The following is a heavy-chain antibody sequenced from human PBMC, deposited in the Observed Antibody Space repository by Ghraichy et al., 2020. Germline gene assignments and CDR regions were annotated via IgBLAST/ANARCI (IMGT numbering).Heavy chain of an antibody. CDR3: VRVGQLYCRGGNCYYFDY. V-gene: IGHV3-48*01. J-gene: IGHJ4*02. CDR1: GFTFSAYN. Sequence: GGSLRLSCAASGFTFSAYNMNWVRQAPGKGLEWVSYITTDSDLTYYAGSVRGRFTISRDDAKKSLYLQMNALRAEDTAVYYCVRVGQLYCRGGNCYYFDYRGQGTLGTVSS. D-gene: IGHD2-15*01. CDR2: ITTDSDLT.